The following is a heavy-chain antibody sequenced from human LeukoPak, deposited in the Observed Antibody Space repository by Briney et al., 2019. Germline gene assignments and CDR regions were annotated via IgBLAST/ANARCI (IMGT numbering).Heavy chain of an antibody. CDR3: VRESRVGNWFDP. Sequence: GASVKVSCKASGYSFSDYHVHWLRQAPGQGLEWMGWINPDNGGTNYAQNFQGRVTMSRDTSISTVYMDLSRLTSDDTAVFYCVRESRVGNWFDPWGQGTQVTVSS. V-gene: IGHV1-2*02. J-gene: IGHJ5*02. CDR2: INPDNGGT. D-gene: IGHD2-15*01. CDR1: GYSFSDYH.